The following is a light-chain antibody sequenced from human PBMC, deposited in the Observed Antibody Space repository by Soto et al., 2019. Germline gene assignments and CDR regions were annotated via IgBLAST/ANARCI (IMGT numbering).Light chain of an antibody. CDR2: GNT. V-gene: IGLV1-40*01. CDR1: SSNIGAGCE. J-gene: IGLJ1*01. Sequence: QSVLTQPPSLSGAPGQTVTISCTGCSSNIGAGCEVHWYQHLPGKAPKLLIYGNTNRPSGVPDRFSGSKSGTSASLAITGLQAEDEADYYCQSYDSSLSASYVFGGGTKVTVL. CDR3: QSYDSSLSASYV.